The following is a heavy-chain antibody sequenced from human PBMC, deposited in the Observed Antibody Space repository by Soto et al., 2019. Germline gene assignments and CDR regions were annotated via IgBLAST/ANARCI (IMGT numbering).Heavy chain of an antibody. CDR1: GFTFNIYG. V-gene: IGHV3-9*01. CDR3: AKARMIVVVSDAFDI. CDR2: ISWNSGSI. D-gene: IGHD3-22*01. J-gene: IGHJ3*02. Sequence: GGSLRLSCAASGFTFNIYGMHWVRQAPDKGLEWVSGISWNSGSIGYADSVKGRFTISRDNAKNSLYLQMNSLRAEDTALYYCAKARMIVVVSDAFDIWGQGTMVTVSS.